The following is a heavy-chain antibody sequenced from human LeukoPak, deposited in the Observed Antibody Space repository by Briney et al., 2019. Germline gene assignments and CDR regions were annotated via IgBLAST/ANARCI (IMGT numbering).Heavy chain of an antibody. J-gene: IGHJ3*02. CDR1: GYTFTSYG. CDR3: ARETSNVDAFDI. V-gene: IGHV1-18*01. Sequence: ASVKVSCKASGYTFTSYGISWVRQAPRQGLEWMGWISAYNGNANYAQKLQGRVTMTTDTSTSTAYMELRSLRSDDTAVYYCARETSNVDAFDIWGQGTMVTVSS. D-gene: IGHD4-11*01. CDR2: ISAYNGNA.